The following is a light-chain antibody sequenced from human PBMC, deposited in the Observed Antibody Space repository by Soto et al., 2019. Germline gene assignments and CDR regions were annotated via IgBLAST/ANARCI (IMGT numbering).Light chain of an antibody. CDR3: QHYGNSPPSVT. Sequence: EIILTQSPDTLSLSPVERATLSCRASQTVSSNYLAWCQQRPGQAPRLLIYGASTRAAGIPDRFSGSGSGTDFTLTITRLEPEDSAVYYCQHYGNSPPSVTFGPGTKVDIK. J-gene: IGKJ3*01. CDR2: GAS. CDR1: QTVSSNY. V-gene: IGKV3-20*01.